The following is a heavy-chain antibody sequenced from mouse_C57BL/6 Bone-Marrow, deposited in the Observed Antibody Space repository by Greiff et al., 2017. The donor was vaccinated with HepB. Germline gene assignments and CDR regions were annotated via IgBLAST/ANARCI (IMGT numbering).Heavy chain of an antibody. D-gene: IGHD1-1*01. CDR1: GFTFSSYA. CDR3: TGDVGSRGYYAMDY. Sequence: EVKLVESGAGLVKPGGSLKLSCAASGFTFSSYAMSWVRQTPEKRLEWVAYISSGGDYIYYAETVKGRFTISRDNARNTLYLQMSRLKSEDTAMYYCTGDVGSRGYYAMDYCGQGTSVTVSS. J-gene: IGHJ4*01. V-gene: IGHV5-9-1*02. CDR2: ISSGGDYI.